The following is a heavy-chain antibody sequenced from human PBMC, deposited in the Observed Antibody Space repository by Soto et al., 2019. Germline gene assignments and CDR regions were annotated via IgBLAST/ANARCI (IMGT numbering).Heavy chain of an antibody. D-gene: IGHD3-3*01. CDR1: GGTFSSYA. CDR3: ARVKGGYDFWSGRPRPIGGHYYYYGMDV. Sequence: QVQLVQSGAEVKKPGSSVKVSCKASGGTFSSYAISWVRQAPGQGLEWMGGIIPIFGTANYAQKFQGRVTIPPDESTSTAYMELSRLRSEDTAVYYCARVKGGYDFWSGRPRPIGGHYYYYGMDVWGQGTTVTVSS. V-gene: IGHV1-69*01. CDR2: IIPIFGTA. J-gene: IGHJ6*02.